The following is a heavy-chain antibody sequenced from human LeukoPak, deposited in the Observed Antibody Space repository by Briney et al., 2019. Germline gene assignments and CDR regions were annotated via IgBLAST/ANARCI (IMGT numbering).Heavy chain of an antibody. V-gene: IGHV3-21*01. CDR2: ISSSSSYI. CDR1: GFTFSSYS. Sequence: GGSLRLSCAASGFTFSSYSMNWVRQAPGKGLEWVSSISSSSSYIYYADSVKGRFTISRDNAKNSLYLQMNSLRAEDTAVYYCAREGIAVVRAFDIWGQGTMVTVSS. CDR3: AREGIAVVRAFDI. J-gene: IGHJ3*02. D-gene: IGHD6-19*01.